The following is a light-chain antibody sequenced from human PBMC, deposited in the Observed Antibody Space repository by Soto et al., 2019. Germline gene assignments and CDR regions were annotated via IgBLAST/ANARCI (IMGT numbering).Light chain of an antibody. V-gene: IGLV2-11*01. CDR3: AAWDDSLNGRV. CDR1: SSDVGGYNY. CDR2: DVS. J-gene: IGLJ3*02. Sequence: QSALTQPRSVSGSPGQSVTISCTGTSSDVGGYNYVSWYQQHPGKAPKLMIYDVSKRPSGVPDRFSGSRSGNTASLAISGLQGEDEADYYCAAWDDSLNGRVFGGGTKLTVL.